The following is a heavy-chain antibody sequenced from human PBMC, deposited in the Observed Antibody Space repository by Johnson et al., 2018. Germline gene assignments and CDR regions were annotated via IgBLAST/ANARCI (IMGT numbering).Heavy chain of an antibody. V-gene: IGHV3-30*18. CDR3: AKERVTLVRGDPTTPDF. CDR1: VFNFRSFG. J-gene: IGHJ4*02. CDR2: ISYDGSRK. Sequence: QVQLVQSGGGVVQPGRSLRLSCAASVFNFRSFGFYWVRQAPGKGLDWVALISYDGSRKLYADSVKGRFTISKDTSNNTLYLQMNSLRAEDTAVYYCAKERVTLVRGDPTTPDFWGQGTLVTVSS. D-gene: IGHD3-10*01.